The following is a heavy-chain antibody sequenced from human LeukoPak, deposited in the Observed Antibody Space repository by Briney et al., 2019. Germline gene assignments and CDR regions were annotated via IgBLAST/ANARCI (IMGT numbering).Heavy chain of an antibody. CDR2: ISIYNGNT. CDR1: GYAFTNYA. Sequence: ASVKVSCKASGYAFTNYAISWVRQAPGQGLEWMGWISIYNGNTNYSQKLQGRVTMTADTSTTTAYMELRSLRSDDTAVYYCARGYCSSATCGHFDYWGQGALVTPSS. D-gene: IGHD2-2*01. J-gene: IGHJ4*02. V-gene: IGHV1-18*01. CDR3: ARGYCSSATCGHFDY.